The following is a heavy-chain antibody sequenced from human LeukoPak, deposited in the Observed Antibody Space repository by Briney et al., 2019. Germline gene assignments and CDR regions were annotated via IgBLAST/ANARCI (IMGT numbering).Heavy chain of an antibody. D-gene: IGHD2-2*01. Sequence: ASVKVSCKASGGTFSSYAISWVRQAPGQGLEWMAWISAYNGNTNYAQKLQGRVTMTTDTSTSTAYMELRSLRSDDTAVYYCTREIQIVVVPAATFDYYYGMDVWGQGTTVTVSS. CDR3: TREIQIVVVPAATFDYYYGMDV. V-gene: IGHV1-18*01. CDR1: GGTFSSYA. CDR2: ISAYNGNT. J-gene: IGHJ6*02.